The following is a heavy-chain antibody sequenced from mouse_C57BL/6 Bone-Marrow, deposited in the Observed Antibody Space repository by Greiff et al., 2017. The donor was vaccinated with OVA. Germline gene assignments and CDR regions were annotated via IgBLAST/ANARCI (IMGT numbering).Heavy chain of an antibody. D-gene: IGHD1-1*01. CDR3: TPYYYGSSPYAMDY. V-gene: IGHV14-4*01. CDR2: IDPENGDT. J-gene: IGHJ4*01. CDR1: GFHIKDDY. Sequence: EVKLMESGAELVRPGASVKLSCTASGFHIKDDYMHWVKQRPEQGLEWIGWIDPENGDTEYASKFQGKATITADTSSNTAYLQLSSLTSEDTAVYYCTPYYYGSSPYAMDYWGQGTSVTVSS.